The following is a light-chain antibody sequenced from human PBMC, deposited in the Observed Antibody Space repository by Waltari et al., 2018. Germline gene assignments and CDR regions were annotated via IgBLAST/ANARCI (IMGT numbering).Light chain of an antibody. CDR2: AAS. CDR3: QQSFSVPWT. Sequence: DIQMPQSPSSLSASVGDRVTLTCRASQSIGSYFNWYQQKPGKVPKRLIFAASSLQSGVPSRFSGSGSGTDFTLTSRSLTAEDFATYYCQQSFSVPWTFGQGTKVEIK. CDR1: QSIGSY. J-gene: IGKJ1*01. V-gene: IGKV1-39*01.